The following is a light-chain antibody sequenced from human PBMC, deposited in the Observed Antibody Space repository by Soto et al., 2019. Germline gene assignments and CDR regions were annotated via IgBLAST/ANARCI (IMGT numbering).Light chain of an antibody. CDR1: SSDVGGYNY. J-gene: IGLJ1*01. V-gene: IGLV2-14*01. CDR3: SSYTSNSTYV. CDR2: DVS. Sequence: QSVLTQPASVSGSPGQSITISCTGTSSDVGGYNYVPWYQQHPGKDPKLMIYDVSNRPSGVSNRFSGSKSGNTASLTISGLQAEDEADYYCSSYTSNSTYVFGTGTKSPS.